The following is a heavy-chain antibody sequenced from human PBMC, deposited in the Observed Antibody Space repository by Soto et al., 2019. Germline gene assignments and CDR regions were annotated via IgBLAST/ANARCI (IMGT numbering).Heavy chain of an antibody. CDR1: GGTFGNLG. Sequence: QMQLVQSGAEVKKPGSSVKVSCKASGGTFGNLGISWLRQAPGQGLEWMGGTIPIFDTPHYAEKFRDRLSINADATSTANMELSSLSSGDTATYYCARDREDGSGTKYNWFDSWGQGTLVTVSS. V-gene: IGHV1-69*01. D-gene: IGHD3-10*01. CDR2: TIPIFDTP. CDR3: ARDREDGSGTKYNWFDS. J-gene: IGHJ5*01.